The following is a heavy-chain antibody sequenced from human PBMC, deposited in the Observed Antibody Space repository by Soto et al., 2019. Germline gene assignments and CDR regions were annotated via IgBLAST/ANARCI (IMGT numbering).Heavy chain of an antibody. Sequence: ASVKVSCKVSGYTLTEISTHWVRQAPGKGLEWMGGFDPEHGETIYAQKFQGRFTMTEDTSTDTAYMELSSLRSEDTAVYYCAIDLGYYDSSGYTWFDPWGQGTLVTVSS. J-gene: IGHJ5*02. CDR2: FDPEHGET. D-gene: IGHD3-22*01. V-gene: IGHV1-24*01. CDR3: AIDLGYYDSSGYTWFDP. CDR1: GYTLTEIS.